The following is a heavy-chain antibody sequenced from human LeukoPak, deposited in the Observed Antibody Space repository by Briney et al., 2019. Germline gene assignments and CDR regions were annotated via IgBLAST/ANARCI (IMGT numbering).Heavy chain of an antibody. CDR1: GFTFSSYA. Sequence: GGSLRLSCAASGFTFSSYAMSWVRQAPGKGLEWVSVISGSGGRPYYEDSVKGRFTISRDNSKNTLYLQMNSLRAEDTAVYYCAKGRSAAMLEAAFDYWGQGTLVTVSS. J-gene: IGHJ4*02. D-gene: IGHD3-10*02. V-gene: IGHV3-23*01. CDR2: ISGSGGRP. CDR3: AKGRSAAMLEAAFDY.